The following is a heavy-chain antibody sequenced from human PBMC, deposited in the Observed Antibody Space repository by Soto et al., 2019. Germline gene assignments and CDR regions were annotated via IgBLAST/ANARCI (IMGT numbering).Heavy chain of an antibody. CDR3: ARVRAAAGTLDYYYYGMDV. CDR2: IIPIFGTA. CDR1: GGTFSSYA. J-gene: IGHJ6*02. V-gene: IGHV1-69*01. D-gene: IGHD6-13*01. Sequence: QVLLVQSGAEVKKPGSSVKVSCKASGGTFSSYAISWVRQAPGQGLEWMGGIIPIFGTANYAQKFQGRVTITADESTSTAYMERSSLRSEDTAVYYCARVRAAAGTLDYYYYGMDVWGQGTTVTVSS.